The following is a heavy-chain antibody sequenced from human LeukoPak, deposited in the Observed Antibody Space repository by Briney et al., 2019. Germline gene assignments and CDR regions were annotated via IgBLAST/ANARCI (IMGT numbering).Heavy chain of an antibody. J-gene: IGHJ3*02. D-gene: IGHD1-14*01. V-gene: IGHV1-8*01. CDR2: MNPNSGNT. CDR3: ARDNVGADAFDI. Sequence: ASVKVSCKASGYTFTSYDINWVRQATGQGLEWMGWMNPNSGNTGYAQKFQGRVTMTRNTSISTAYMELSSLRSDDTAVYYCARDNVGADAFDIWGQGTMVTVSS. CDR1: GYTFTSYD.